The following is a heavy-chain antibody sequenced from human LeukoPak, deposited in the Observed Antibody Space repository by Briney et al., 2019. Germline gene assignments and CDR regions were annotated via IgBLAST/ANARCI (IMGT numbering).Heavy chain of an antibody. V-gene: IGHV1-18*01. CDR3: ARYSSGWYGGGFDY. D-gene: IGHD6-19*01. CDR2: ISPYNGNT. CDR1: GYTFTSYG. J-gene: IGHJ4*02. Sequence: ASVKVACKASGYTFTSYGISWVRQAPGQGLEWMEWISPYNGNTNYAQKLQGRVTMTTDTSTSTAYMELRSLRCDDTAVYYCARYSSGWYGGGFDYWGQGTLVTVSS.